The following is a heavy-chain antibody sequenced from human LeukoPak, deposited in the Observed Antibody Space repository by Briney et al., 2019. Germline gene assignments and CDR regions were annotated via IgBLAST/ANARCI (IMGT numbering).Heavy chain of an antibody. J-gene: IGHJ5*02. CDR1: GFTFSSYW. D-gene: IGHD3-3*01. CDR3: ARASRRGIFGVVENWFDP. Sequence: PGGSLRLSCAASGFTFSSYWMSWVRQAPGKGLEWVANIKQDGSEKYYVDSVKGRFTISRDNAKNSLYLQMNSLRAEDTAVYYCARASRRGIFGVVENWFDPWGQGTLVTVSS. CDR2: IKQDGSEK. V-gene: IGHV3-7*01.